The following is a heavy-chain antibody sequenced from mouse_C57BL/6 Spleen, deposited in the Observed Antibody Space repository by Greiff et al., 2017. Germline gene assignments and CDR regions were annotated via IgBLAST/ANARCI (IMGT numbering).Heavy chain of an antibody. CDR3: ARSLITTVVEAD. CDR2: IYPGDGDT. D-gene: IGHD1-1*01. Sequence: QVQLQQSGPELVKPGASVKISCKASGYAFSSSWMNWVKQRPGKGLEWIGRIYPGDGDTNYNGKFKGKATLTADKSSSTAYMQLSSLTSADSAVYVWARSLITTVVEADWGQGTLVTVSA. CDR1: GYAFSSSW. J-gene: IGHJ3*01. V-gene: IGHV1-82*01.